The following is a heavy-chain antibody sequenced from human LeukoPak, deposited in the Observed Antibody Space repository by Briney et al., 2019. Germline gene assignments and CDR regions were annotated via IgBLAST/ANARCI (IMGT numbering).Heavy chain of an antibody. Sequence: SETLSLTCTVSGYSISSGCYWGWIRQPPGKGLEWIGSIYHSGNTNYDPSLKSRVTMSIDTSKNQFSLKLTSVTAADTAVYYCARSYYYVDFWAQGARVTVSS. CDR1: GYSISSGCY. J-gene: IGHJ4*02. CDR2: IYHSGNT. D-gene: IGHD3-10*01. CDR3: ARSYYYVDF. V-gene: IGHV4-38-2*02.